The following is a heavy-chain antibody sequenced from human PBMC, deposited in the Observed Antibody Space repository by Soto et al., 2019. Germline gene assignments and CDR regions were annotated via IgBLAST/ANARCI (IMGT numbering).Heavy chain of an antibody. Sequence: PGGSLRLSCAASGFTFSLYSMIWVRQAPGKGLDWVASITSSSSYIYYEDSLKGRFTISGDNAKNSLFLQLDCIRAEDTAVYFCVRARSTDSRPDYWGQGTLVTVSS. CDR3: VRARSTDSRPDY. J-gene: IGHJ4*02. V-gene: IGHV3-21*01. CDR2: ITSSSSYI. D-gene: IGHD3-22*01. CDR1: GFTFSLYS.